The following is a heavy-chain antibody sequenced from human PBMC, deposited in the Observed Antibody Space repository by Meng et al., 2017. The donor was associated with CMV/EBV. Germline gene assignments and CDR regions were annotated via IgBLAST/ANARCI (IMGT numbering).Heavy chain of an antibody. V-gene: IGHV3-30*02. CDR2: IRYDGSNK. D-gene: IGHD3-10*01. J-gene: IGHJ6*02. CDR3: AKDQWFGELLYYYYGMDV. CDR1: GFTFSSYG. Sequence: GESLKISCGASGFTFSSYGMHWVRQAPGKGLEWVAFIRYDGSNKYYADSVKGRFTISRDNSKNTLYLQMNSPRAEDTAVYYCAKDQWFGELLYYYYGMDVWGQGTTVTVSS.